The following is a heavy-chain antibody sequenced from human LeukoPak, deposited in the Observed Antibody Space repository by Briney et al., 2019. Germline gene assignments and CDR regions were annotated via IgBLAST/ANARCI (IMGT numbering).Heavy chain of an antibody. V-gene: IGHV3-30-3*01. J-gene: IGHJ4*02. CDR1: GFTFTAYL. CDR2: MSSDGNAM. D-gene: IGHD4/OR15-4a*01. Sequence: GRSLRLSCAASGFTFTAYLIHWVRQAPGKGLEWVAVMSSDGNAMFYADSVKGRFTISRDNSKNTLYLQMNSLRAEDTAVYYCVRESKYSFDHGASFDYWGQGTLVTVS. CDR3: VRESKYSFDHGASFDY.